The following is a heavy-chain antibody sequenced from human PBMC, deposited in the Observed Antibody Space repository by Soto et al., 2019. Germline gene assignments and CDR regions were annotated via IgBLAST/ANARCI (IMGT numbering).Heavy chain of an antibody. CDR2: IWYDGSNK. CDR1: GFTFSSYG. D-gene: IGHD3-9*01. Sequence: QVQLVESGGGVVQPGRSLRLSCAASGFTFSSYGMHWVRQAPGKGLEWVAVIWYDGSNKYYADSVKGRFTISRDNSKNTLYLQMNSLRAEDTAVYYCARDADLTGLDAFDIWGQGTMVTVSS. J-gene: IGHJ3*02. V-gene: IGHV3-33*01. CDR3: ARDADLTGLDAFDI.